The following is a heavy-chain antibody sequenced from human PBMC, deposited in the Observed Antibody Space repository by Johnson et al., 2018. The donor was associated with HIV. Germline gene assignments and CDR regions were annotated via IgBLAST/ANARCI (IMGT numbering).Heavy chain of an antibody. V-gene: IGHV3-30-3*01. CDR1: GFSFSSYA. CDR2: ISYDGSNK. Sequence: QVQLVESGGGVVQPGRSLRLSCVASGFSFSSYAMHWVRQAPGKGLEWVALISYDGSNKYYADSVKGRFTISRDNAKNSLYLQMNSLRVEDTAVYYCASADVFDIWGQGTVVTVSS. J-gene: IGHJ3*02. CDR3: ASADVFDI.